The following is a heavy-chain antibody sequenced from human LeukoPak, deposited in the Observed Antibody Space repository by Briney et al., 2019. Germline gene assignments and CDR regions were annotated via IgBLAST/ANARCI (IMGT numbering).Heavy chain of an antibody. Sequence: PGGSLRLSCVASRFIFGGYAISWVRQAPGKGLEGVSGIRTSGETFYAESVKGRFAISRDIPKNTVYLQMNSLRAEDSAVYYCATLSYDVWTGVNWFDPWGQGTLVTVSS. CDR1: RFIFGGYA. J-gene: IGHJ5*02. V-gene: IGHV3-23*01. CDR2: IRTSGET. D-gene: IGHD3-3*01. CDR3: ATLSYDVWTGVNWFDP.